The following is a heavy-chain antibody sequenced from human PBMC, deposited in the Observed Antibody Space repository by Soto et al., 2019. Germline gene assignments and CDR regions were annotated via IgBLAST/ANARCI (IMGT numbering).Heavy chain of an antibody. CDR3: ARWYYYDSSGYDQTTYAFDI. D-gene: IGHD3-22*01. Sequence: GGSLRLSCAASGFTFSSYSMNWVRQAPGKGLEWVSSISSSSSYIYYADSVKGRFTISRDNAKNSLYLQMNSLRAEDTAVYYFARWYYYDSSGYDQTTYAFDIWGQGTMVTVSS. CDR2: ISSSSSYI. V-gene: IGHV3-21*01. CDR1: GFTFSSYS. J-gene: IGHJ3*02.